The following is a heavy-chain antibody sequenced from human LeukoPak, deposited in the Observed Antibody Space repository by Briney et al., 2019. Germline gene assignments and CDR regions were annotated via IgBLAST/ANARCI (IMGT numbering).Heavy chain of an antibody. CDR3: AKGSGWYFDY. Sequence: GGSLRLSCAASGFTFSSYAMSWVRQAPGKGLEWVAFIQFDGSSEYYADSVKGRFTFSRDNSRNTLHLQMNSLRPEDTAVYYCAKGSGWYFDYWGQGTLVAVSS. CDR2: IQFDGSSE. V-gene: IGHV3-30*02. CDR1: GFTFSSYA. J-gene: IGHJ4*02. D-gene: IGHD6-19*01.